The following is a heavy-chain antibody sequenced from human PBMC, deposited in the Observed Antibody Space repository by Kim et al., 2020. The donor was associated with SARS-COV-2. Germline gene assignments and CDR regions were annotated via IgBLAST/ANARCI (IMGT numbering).Heavy chain of an antibody. CDR1: GFTFSSYA. V-gene: IGHV3-23*01. Sequence: GGSLRLSCAASGFTFSSYAMSWVRQAPGKGLEWVSAISGSGGSTYYADSVKGRFTISRDNSKNTLYLQMNSLRAEDTAVYYCAKVAKQVLLWFGEPKECPYFDYWGQGTLVTVSS. CDR2: ISGSGGST. CDR3: AKVAKQVLLWFGEPKECPYFDY. D-gene: IGHD3-10*01. J-gene: IGHJ4*02.